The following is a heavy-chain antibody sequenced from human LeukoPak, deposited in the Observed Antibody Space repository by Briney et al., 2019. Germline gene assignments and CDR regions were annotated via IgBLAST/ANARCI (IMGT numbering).Heavy chain of an antibody. J-gene: IGHJ4*02. CDR1: GFTFSKYW. D-gene: IGHD6-19*01. CDR2: INTDGTVT. CDR3: ETKQWMAPPPDS. Sequence: PGGSLRLSCAASGFTFSKYWMLWVRQAPGKGLERVSRINTDGTVTTYADSAKGRFTVSRDNADNTMFLQMNSVRDEDTAVYYCETKQWMAPPPDSWGQGTPVTVSS. V-gene: IGHV3-74*01.